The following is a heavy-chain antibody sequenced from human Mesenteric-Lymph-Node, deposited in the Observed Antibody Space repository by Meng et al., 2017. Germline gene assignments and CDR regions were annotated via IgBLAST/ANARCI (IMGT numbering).Heavy chain of an antibody. V-gene: IGHV4-59*01. Sequence: QLQLQESGPGLVKPSETLSLTCTVSGGSISNFYWSSIRQAPGKGLEWIGYIYYSGSTNYNPSLTSRVTISVDTSKNQFSLKLTSVTAADTAVYYCARMGRGAAAGVDYWGQGTLVTVSS. D-gene: IGHD6-13*01. CDR1: GGSISNFY. J-gene: IGHJ4*02. CDR2: IYYSGST. CDR3: ARMGRGAAAGVDY.